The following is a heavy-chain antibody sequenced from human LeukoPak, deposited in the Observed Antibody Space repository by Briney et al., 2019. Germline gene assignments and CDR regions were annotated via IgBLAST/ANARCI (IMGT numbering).Heavy chain of an antibody. V-gene: IGHV4-61*02. J-gene: IGHJ4*02. Sequence: SETLSLTCTVSGGSISSGSYYWSWIRQPAGEGLEWIGRIYTSGSTTYSPSLESRVTISVDTSKNQFSLKLSSVTAADTAVYYCARAAAVAVDCWGQGTLVTVSS. CDR3: ARAAAVAVDC. D-gene: IGHD6-19*01. CDR2: IYTSGST. CDR1: GGSISSGSYY.